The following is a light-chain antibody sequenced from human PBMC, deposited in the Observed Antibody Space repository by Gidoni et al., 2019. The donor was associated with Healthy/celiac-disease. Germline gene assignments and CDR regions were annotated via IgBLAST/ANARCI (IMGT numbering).Light chain of an antibody. J-gene: IGKJ3*01. CDR2: WAS. Sequence: DIVMTQSPDSLAVSLGERATINCKSSQSVLYSSNNKNYIAWYQQKPGQPPKLLIYWASTRESGVPDRFSCSGSGTDFTLTISSLQAEDVAVYYCQQYYSTPFTFGPGTKVDIK. V-gene: IGKV4-1*01. CDR1: QSVLYSSNNKNY. CDR3: QQYYSTPFT.